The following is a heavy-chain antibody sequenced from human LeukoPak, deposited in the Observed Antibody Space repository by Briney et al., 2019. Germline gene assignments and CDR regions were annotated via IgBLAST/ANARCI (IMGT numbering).Heavy chain of an antibody. D-gene: IGHD5-24*01. CDR2: IYYSGST. V-gene: IGHV4-59*01. CDR1: GGSISSYY. J-gene: IGHJ4*02. Sequence: PSETLSLTCTASGGSISSYYWSWIRQPPGKGLEWIGYIYYSGSTNYNPSLKSRVTISVDTSKNQFSLKLSSVTAADTAVYYCASSGLGDGYNSRFHYFDYWGQGTLVTVSS. CDR3: ASSGLGDGYNSRFHYFDY.